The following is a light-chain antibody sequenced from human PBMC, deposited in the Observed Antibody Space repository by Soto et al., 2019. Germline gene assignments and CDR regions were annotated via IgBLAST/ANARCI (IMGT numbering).Light chain of an antibody. CDR2: DAV. Sequence: IVLTQSPDTLSLSPGERATLSCRASQNIRTYLAWYQQKPGQSPRLLVYDAVNRAAGAPDRFSGSGSGTDFTLTISTLEPEDSAVYVCQQRSGWPPLTYGGGTQVQIK. J-gene: IGKJ4*01. CDR3: QQRSGWPPLT. V-gene: IGKV3-11*01. CDR1: QNIRTY.